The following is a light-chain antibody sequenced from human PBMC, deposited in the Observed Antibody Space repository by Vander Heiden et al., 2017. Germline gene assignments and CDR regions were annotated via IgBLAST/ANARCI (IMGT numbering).Light chain of an antibody. CDR3: SSYTSTSTPHFV. J-gene: IGLJ1*01. CDR1: SSDVGGYNY. V-gene: IGLV2-14*01. Sequence: SALTQPASVSGSPGQSITISCTGTSSDVGGYNYVSWYQQHPGKAPKLMIFEVSHRPSGVSHRFSGSKSGTTASLTISGLQADDEADYYCSSYTSTSTPHFVFGTGTTVTVL. CDR2: EVS.